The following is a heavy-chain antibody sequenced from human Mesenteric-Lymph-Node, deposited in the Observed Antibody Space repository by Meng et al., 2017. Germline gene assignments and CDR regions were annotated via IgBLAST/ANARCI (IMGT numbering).Heavy chain of an antibody. CDR2: IHDSGST. D-gene: IGHD3-10*01. CDR3: ARASYGSGSPLGESWFDP. J-gene: IGHJ5*02. V-gene: IGHV4-31*03. CDR1: GGSISSGGYY. Sequence: VHAQGPGPGLVNPSQTLSLTCTASGGSISSGGYYWSWIRQHPGEGLEWIGYIHDSGSTYYNPSLKSRVTISADTSKNQFSLKLSSVTAADTAVYYCARASYGSGSPLGESWFDPWGQGTLVTVSS.